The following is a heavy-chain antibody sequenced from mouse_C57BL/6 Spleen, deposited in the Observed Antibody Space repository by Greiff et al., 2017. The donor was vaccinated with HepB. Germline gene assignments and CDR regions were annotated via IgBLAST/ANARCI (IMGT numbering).Heavy chain of an antibody. CDR2: ISSGSSTI. V-gene: IGHV5-17*01. D-gene: IGHD4-1*01. CDR1: GFTFSDYG. CDR3: ARGPWDYWYFDV. Sequence: DVKLVESGGGLVKPGGSLKLSCAASGFTFSDYGMHWVRQAPEKGLEWVAYISSGSSTIYYADTVKGRFTISRDNAKNTLFLQMTSLRSEDTAMYYCARGPWDYWYFDVWGTGTTVTVSS. J-gene: IGHJ1*03.